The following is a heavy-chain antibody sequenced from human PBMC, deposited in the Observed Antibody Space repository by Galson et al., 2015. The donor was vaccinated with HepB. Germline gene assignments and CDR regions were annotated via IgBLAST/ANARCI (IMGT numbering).Heavy chain of an antibody. J-gene: IGHJ5*02. CDR2: ISGSGGST. V-gene: IGHV3-23*01. D-gene: IGHD4-11*01. Sequence: SLRLPRAAPGFTFSRHALSWVRRAPGKGLERVSSISGSGGSTYYADSVKCRFTIFRDNSKKTLSLQMNSQIPENTAVYYCAKDRLDHMTTVTTHWFDPWGQGTLVTVSS. CDR3: AKDRLDHMTTVTTHWFDP. CDR1: GFTFSRHA.